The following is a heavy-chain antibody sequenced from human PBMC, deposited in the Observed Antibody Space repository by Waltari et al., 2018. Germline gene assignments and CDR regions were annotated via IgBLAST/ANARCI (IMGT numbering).Heavy chain of an antibody. V-gene: IGHV3-21*01. CDR1: GFTFCCYS. Sequence: EVQLVESGGGLVRPGGCLRLSWSASGFTFCCYSRNWVRQAPGKGLEWVSSISSSSSYIYYADSVKGRFTISRDNAKNSLYLQMNSLRAEDTAVYYCAPGDLFDYWGQGTLVTVSS. J-gene: IGHJ4*02. D-gene: IGHD3-16*01. CDR2: ISSSSSYI. CDR3: APGDLFDY.